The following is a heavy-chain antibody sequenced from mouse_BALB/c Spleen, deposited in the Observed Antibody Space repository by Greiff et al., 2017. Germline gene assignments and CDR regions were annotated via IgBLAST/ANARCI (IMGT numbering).Heavy chain of an antibody. CDR3: ARRDYDGGFAY. Sequence: VQLQQSGAELVRPGVSVKISCKGSGYTFTDYAMHWVKQSHAKSLEWIGVISTYYGDASYNQKFKGKATMTVDKSSSTAYMELARLTSEDSAIYYCARRDYDGGFAYWGQGTLVTVSA. CDR2: ISTYYGDA. J-gene: IGHJ3*01. V-gene: IGHV1S137*01. D-gene: IGHD2-4*01. CDR1: GYTFTDYA.